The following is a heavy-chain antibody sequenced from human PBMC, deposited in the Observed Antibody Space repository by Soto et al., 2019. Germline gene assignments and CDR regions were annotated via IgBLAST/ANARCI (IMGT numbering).Heavy chain of an antibody. CDR2: IRRDGSQK. V-gene: IGHV3-7*01. CDR3: ARGGYCSSTSCSLFDY. J-gene: IGHJ4*02. CDR1: RFTFSTYW. Sequence: GGSLRLSCAASRFTFSTYWMSWVRQAPGKGLEWVANIRRDGSQKYYVDSVKGRFTISRDNAKNSLYLQMNSLRADDTAVYYCARGGYCSSTSCSLFDYWGQGTLVTVSS. D-gene: IGHD2-2*03.